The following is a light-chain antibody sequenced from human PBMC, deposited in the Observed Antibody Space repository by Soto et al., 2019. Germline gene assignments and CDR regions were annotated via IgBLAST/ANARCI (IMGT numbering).Light chain of an antibody. J-gene: IGLJ2*01. CDR1: SSNIGTHT. CDR3: ATWDDSRNGV. Sequence: QSVLTQPPSASGTPGQRVTISCSGSSSNIGTHTVNWYQQLPGTAPKLVIYSNNQRPSGVPYLFSGSKSGTSASLAISWLRSEDEADYYCATWDDSRNGVFGGGTKLTVL. V-gene: IGLV1-44*01. CDR2: SNN.